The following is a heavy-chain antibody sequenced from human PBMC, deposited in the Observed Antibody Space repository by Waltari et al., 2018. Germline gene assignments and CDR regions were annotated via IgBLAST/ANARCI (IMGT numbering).Heavy chain of an antibody. CDR1: GGSISSYY. CDR3: ARLEMATKRDWYFDY. V-gene: IGHV4-4*07. Sequence: QVQLQESGPGLVKPSETLSLTCTVSGGSISSYYWSWILQPAGKGLEWIGRIYTSGSTNYNPSLKSRVTMSVDTSKNQFSLKLSSVTAADTAVYYCARLEMATKRDWYFDYWGQGTLVTVSS. J-gene: IGHJ4*02. CDR2: IYTSGST. D-gene: IGHD5-12*01.